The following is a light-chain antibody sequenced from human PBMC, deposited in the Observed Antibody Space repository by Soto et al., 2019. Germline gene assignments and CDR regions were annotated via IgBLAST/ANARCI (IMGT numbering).Light chain of an antibody. CDR1: QSGLYSSNNKNY. J-gene: IGKJ3*01. CDR2: WAS. V-gene: IGKV4-1*01. CDR3: HQFYSVPFT. Sequence: DIVMTQSPNSLAVSLGERATINCKSSQSGLYSSNNKNYLAWYQQKPGQPLKLLIYWASTRESGIPDRFSGSGSGTDFTLTISSLQAEDVAVYYCHQFYSVPFTFGPGTEVDIK.